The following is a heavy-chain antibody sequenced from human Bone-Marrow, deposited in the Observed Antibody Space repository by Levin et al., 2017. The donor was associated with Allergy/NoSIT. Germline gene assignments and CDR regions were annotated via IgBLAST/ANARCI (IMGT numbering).Heavy chain of an antibody. Sequence: GSGPTLVKPTQTLTLTCTLSGMSLSANGVGVGWLRQPPGKALEWLALIYWDGDRRYSPSLQSRLSITKDTSKNQVILTMANVDPVDTATYYCAYRRMAAATRTKNWFDPWGQGILVTVSS. J-gene: IGHJ5*02. CDR1: GMSLSANGVG. CDR2: IYWDGDR. D-gene: IGHD6-25*01. V-gene: IGHV2-5*02. CDR3: AYRRMAAATRTKNWFDP.